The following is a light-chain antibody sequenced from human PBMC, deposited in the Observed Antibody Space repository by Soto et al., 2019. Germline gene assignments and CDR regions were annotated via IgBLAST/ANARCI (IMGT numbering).Light chain of an antibody. V-gene: IGLV2-8*01. CDR2: EVS. CDR3: SSYAGSNKSV. J-gene: IGLJ1*01. Sequence: QSALTQPPSASGSLGQSVTISCTGTSSDVGAYNYVSWYQQHPGKAPKLMIYEVSKRPSGVPDRFSGSKSGNTASLTVSGLQAEDEADYYCSSYAGSNKSVLGTGTKVTVL. CDR1: SSDVGAYNY.